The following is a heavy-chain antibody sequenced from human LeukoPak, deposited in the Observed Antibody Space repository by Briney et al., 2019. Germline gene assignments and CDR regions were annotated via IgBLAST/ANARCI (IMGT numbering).Heavy chain of an antibody. D-gene: IGHD3-10*01. CDR1: GYSSSRGYY. Sequence: SETLSLTCGVSGYSSSRGYYWAWIRQPPGTGLEWIGTIYHIGSTYYTPSLGSRVTISVDTSKNEFSLNLKSVTAADTAVYYCARAGWIITSGIDYWGQGALVTVSS. V-gene: IGHV4-38-2*01. CDR3: ARAGWIITSGIDY. J-gene: IGHJ4*02. CDR2: IYHIGST.